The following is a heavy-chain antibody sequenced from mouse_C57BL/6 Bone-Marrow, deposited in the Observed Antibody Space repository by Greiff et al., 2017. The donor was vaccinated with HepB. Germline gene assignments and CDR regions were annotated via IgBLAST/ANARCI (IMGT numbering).Heavy chain of an antibody. V-gene: IGHV5-6*01. Sequence: EVQLVESGGDLVKPGGSLKLSCAASGFTFSSYGMSWVRQTPDKRLEWVATISSGGSYTYYPDSVKGRFTISRDNAKNTLYLQMSSLKSEDTAMYYCARRGDGYWGQGTSVTVSS. CDR2: ISSGGSYT. CDR3: ARRGDGY. J-gene: IGHJ4*01. CDR1: GFTFSSYG.